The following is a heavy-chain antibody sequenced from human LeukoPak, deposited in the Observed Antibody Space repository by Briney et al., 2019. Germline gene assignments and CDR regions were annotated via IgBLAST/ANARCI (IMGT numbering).Heavy chain of an antibody. V-gene: IGHV3-23*01. Sequence: GGSLRLSCAASGFSFSTYAMTWVRQAPGKGLEWVSAISSGGGTYYADSVKGRFTISKDNSENTLYLQMNSLRAEDTAVYYCAKDYLREVDYWGQGTLVSVSS. CDR2: ISSGGGT. CDR1: GFSFSTYA. D-gene: IGHD1-26*01. CDR3: AKDYLREVDY. J-gene: IGHJ4*02.